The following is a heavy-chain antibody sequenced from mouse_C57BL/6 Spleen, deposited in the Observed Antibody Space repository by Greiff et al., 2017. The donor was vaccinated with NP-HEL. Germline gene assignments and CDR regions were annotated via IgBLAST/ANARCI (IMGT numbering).Heavy chain of an antibody. V-gene: IGHV5-4*03. J-gene: IGHJ4*01. CDR3: ARPPPGTGAMDY. CDR1: GFTFSSYA. Sequence: EVKLMESGGGLVKPGGSLKLSCAASGFTFSSYAMSWVRQTPEKRLEWVATISDGGSYTYYPDNVKGRFTISRDNAKNNLYLQMSHLKSEDTAMYYCARPPPGTGAMDYWGQGTSVTVSS. CDR2: ISDGGSYT. D-gene: IGHD4-1*01.